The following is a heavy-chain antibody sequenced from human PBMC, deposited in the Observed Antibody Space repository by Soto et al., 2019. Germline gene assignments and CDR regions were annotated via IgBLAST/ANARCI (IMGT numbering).Heavy chain of an antibody. Sequence: ASVKVSSKASAYTYISYSMHWVRQAPGQRLEWMGWINVGNGNTKYSQNFQGRVTINQDTSASTAYMELSSLRSEDTAVYCCARDSGRSDVVPAAITAMDVWG. J-gene: IGHJ6*02. D-gene: IGHD2-2*01. CDR3: ARDSGRSDVVPAAITAMDV. CDR1: AYTYISYS. V-gene: IGHV1-3*01. CDR2: INVGNGNT.